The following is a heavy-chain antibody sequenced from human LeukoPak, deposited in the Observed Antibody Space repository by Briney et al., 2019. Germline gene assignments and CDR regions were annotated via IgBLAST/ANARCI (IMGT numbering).Heavy chain of an antibody. J-gene: IGHJ4*02. CDR2: ISGGGGNT. Sequence: GGSLRPSCAASGFTFSNYGMNWVRQAPGKGLEWVSSISGGGGNTDYADSVKGRFTISRGSSKNTLYLQMNSLRAEDTAVYYCAKDGRYCSSITCYQYFDFWGQGALVTVSS. CDR3: AKDGRYCSSITCYQYFDF. V-gene: IGHV3-23*01. D-gene: IGHD2-2*01. CDR1: GFTFSNYG.